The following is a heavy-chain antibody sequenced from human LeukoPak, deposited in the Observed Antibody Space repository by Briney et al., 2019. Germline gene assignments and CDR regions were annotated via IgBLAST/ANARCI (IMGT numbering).Heavy chain of an antibody. V-gene: IGHV3-66*02. CDR3: ARDLAGFQEPRYYYYMDV. J-gene: IGHJ6*03. CDR1: GFTVSRNV. Sequence: GGSLRHSCVASGFTVSRNVMSWVRQAPGKGLEWVSLIYSDDRAFYADSVKGRFTISRNNSKKTLFLQMSSLQHEDTAIYYCARDLAGFQEPRYYYYMDVWGKGTTVTLSS. D-gene: IGHD1-14*01. CDR2: IYSDDRA.